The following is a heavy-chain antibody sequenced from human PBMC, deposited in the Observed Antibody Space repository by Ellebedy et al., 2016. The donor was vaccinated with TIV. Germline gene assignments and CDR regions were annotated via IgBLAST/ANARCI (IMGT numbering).Heavy chain of an antibody. CDR3: ARDQASRGVIIY. J-gene: IGHJ4*02. CDR1: GFTFSNHW. Sequence: LSLTCAASGFTFSNHWMHWVRQVPGKGLVWVSRINTDGTTTTYADSVKGRFTISRDNAKNTLFLQMNSLRAEDTAVYYCARDQASRGVIIYWGQGTLVTVSS. CDR2: INTDGTTT. D-gene: IGHD3-10*01. V-gene: IGHV3-74*03.